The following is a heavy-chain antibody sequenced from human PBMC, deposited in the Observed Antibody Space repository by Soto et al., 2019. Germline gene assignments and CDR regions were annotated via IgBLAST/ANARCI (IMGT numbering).Heavy chain of an antibody. CDR1: GFTFSGSA. Sequence: EVQLVESGGGLVQPGGSLKLSCAASGFTFSGSAVHWVRQASGKGLEWVGRIRSKANNYATAYAASVQGRFTIFRDDLKNRAYLQMIILKTEDTAVYYCTNPQVYYGMDVWGQGTTVTVSS. J-gene: IGHJ6*02. CDR3: TNPQVYYGMDV. CDR2: IRSKANNYAT. V-gene: IGHV3-73*02.